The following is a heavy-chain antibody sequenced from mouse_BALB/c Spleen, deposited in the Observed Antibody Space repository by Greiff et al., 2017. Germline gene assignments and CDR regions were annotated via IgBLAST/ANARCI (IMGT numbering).Heavy chain of an antibody. D-gene: IGHD2-13*01. CDR3: AREGDCDRPFAY. Sequence: EVKLMESGGGLVKPGGSLKLSCAASGFTFSSYAMSWVRQTPEKRLEWVASISSGGSTYYPDSVKGRFTISRDNARNILYLQMSSLRSEDTAMYYCAREGDCDRPFAYWGQGTLVTVSA. CDR2: ISSGGST. V-gene: IGHV5-6-5*01. CDR1: GFTFSSYA. J-gene: IGHJ3*01.